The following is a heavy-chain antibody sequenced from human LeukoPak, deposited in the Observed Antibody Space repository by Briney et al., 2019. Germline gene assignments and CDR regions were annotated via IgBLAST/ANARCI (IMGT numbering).Heavy chain of an antibody. V-gene: IGHV1-18*01. J-gene: IGHJ4*02. CDR2: ISTYYGNT. Sequence: GASVKVSCKASGYTFTSYGLSWVRQAPGQGLEWVGWISTYYGNTNYAQKLQERVTVTTDTSTSTAYMELTSLRSDDTAVYYCARVYSTNCYGSGDHPFLFDYWGQGTVVTVSS. CDR1: GYTFTSYG. CDR3: ARVYSTNCYGSGDHPFLFDY. D-gene: IGHD3-10*01.